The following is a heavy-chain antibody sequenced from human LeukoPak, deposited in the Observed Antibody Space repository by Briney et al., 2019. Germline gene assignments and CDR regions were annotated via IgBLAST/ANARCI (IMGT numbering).Heavy chain of an antibody. J-gene: IGHJ3*02. V-gene: IGHV3-7*01. D-gene: IGHD1-26*01. CDR2: IKQDGSEK. CDR1: GDSMSDYF. Sequence: ETLSLTCTVSGDSMSDYFWTWIRQPPGKGLEWVANIKQDGSEKYYVDSVKGRFTISRDNAKNSLYLQMNSLRAEDTAVYYCARDKRRTLVGAKGGVAFDIWGQGTMVTVSS. CDR3: ARDKRRTLVGAKGGVAFDI.